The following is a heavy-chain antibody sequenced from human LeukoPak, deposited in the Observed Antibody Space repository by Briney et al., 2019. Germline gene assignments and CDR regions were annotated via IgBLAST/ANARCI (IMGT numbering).Heavy chain of an antibody. CDR2: ISYDGSNK. J-gene: IGHJ3*02. CDR3: AKDGGSDPDSFDI. Sequence: GRSLRLSCAASGFTFSSYAMHWVRQAPGKGLEWVAVISYDGSNKNYADSVKGRFTISRDNTKNSLYLQMNSLRAEDTAVYYCAKDGGSDPDSFDIWGQGTMVTVSS. D-gene: IGHD2-15*01. V-gene: IGHV3-30*04. CDR1: GFTFSSYA.